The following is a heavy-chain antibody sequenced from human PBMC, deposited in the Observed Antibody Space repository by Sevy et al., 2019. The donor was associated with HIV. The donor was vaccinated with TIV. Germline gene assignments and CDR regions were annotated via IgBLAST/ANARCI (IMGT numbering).Heavy chain of an antibody. Sequence: GGSLRLSCAASGFTFDSYAMHWVRQVAGKGLEWVSTISGSGYATYYAESVKGRFIISRDTSRNTLYLQMNSLRVEDSAVYFCAKDRVTVFGVVVTFDSWGQGTLVTVSS. J-gene: IGHJ4*02. D-gene: IGHD3-3*01. CDR2: ISGSGYAT. CDR1: GFTFDSYA. V-gene: IGHV3-23*01. CDR3: AKDRVTVFGVVVTFDS.